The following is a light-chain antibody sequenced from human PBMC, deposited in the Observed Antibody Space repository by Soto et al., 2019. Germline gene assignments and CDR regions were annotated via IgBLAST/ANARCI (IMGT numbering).Light chain of an antibody. CDR1: QSVDNW. Sequence: DIKMTQSPSTLSASVGDRVTITCRASQSVDNWLAWYQQKPGQAPKVLIYEASTLESGVPSRFSGSGSGTEFSLTISSLRPDDYATYYCQQYDDGWTFGQGTRVEIK. J-gene: IGKJ1*01. CDR2: EAS. CDR3: QQYDDGWT. V-gene: IGKV1-5*03.